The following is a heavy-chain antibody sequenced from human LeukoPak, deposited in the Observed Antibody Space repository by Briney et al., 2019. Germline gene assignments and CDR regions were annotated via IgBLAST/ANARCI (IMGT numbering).Heavy chain of an antibody. CDR2: ISYDGSNE. CDR3: AKGGRYSYGFNWFDP. J-gene: IGHJ5*02. Sequence: GGSLRLSCAASGFTFSSYVMHWVRQAPGKGLEWVAIISYDGSNEYYADSVKGRFTISRDNSKNTLYLQMNSLRAEDTAVYYCAKGGRYSYGFNWFDPWGQGTLVTVSS. D-gene: IGHD5-18*01. CDR1: GFTFSSYV. V-gene: IGHV3-30*04.